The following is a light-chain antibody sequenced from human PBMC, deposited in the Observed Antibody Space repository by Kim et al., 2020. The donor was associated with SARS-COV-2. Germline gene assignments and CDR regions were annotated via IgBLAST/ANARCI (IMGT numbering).Light chain of an antibody. CDR2: GKN. V-gene: IGLV3-19*01. Sequence: SSELTQDPAVSVALGQTIRITCQGDSLRNYYPSWYQQKPGQAPVLVIYGKNNRPSGIPDRFSGSIPGTPASLTITGAQAEDEADYYCNSRDSSGNRYVFGTGTKVTVL. CDR1: SLRNYY. J-gene: IGLJ1*01. CDR3: NSRDSSGNRYV.